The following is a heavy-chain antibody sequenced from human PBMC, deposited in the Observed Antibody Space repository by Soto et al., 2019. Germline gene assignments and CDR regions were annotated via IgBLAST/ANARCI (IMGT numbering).Heavy chain of an antibody. Sequence: GGSLRLSCAASGFTFSSYAMHWVRQAPGKGLEWVAVISYDGSNKYYADSVKGRFTISRDNSKNTLYLQMNSLRAEDTAVYYCARNPTLELLHAFDIWGQGTMVTVSS. CDR1: GFTFSSYA. J-gene: IGHJ3*02. V-gene: IGHV3-30-3*01. CDR2: ISYDGSNK. CDR3: ARNPTLELLHAFDI. D-gene: IGHD1-26*01.